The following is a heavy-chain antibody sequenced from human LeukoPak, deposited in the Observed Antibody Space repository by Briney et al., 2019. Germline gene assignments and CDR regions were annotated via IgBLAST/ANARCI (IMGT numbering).Heavy chain of an antibody. D-gene: IGHD6-6*01. CDR1: GFTFSSYS. CDR3: ARGCTEYSSSSGILCY. CDR2: ISSSSSYI. J-gene: IGHJ4*02. Sequence: PGGSLRLSCAASGFTFSSYSMNWVRQAPGKGLEWVSSISSSSSYIYYADSVKGRFTISRDNAKNSLYLQMNSLRAEDTAVFYCARGCTEYSSSSGILCYWGQGTLVTVSS. V-gene: IGHV3-21*01.